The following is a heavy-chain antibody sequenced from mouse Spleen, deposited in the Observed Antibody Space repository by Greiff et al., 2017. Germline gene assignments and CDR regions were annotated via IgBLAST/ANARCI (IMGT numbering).Heavy chain of an antibody. J-gene: IGHJ4*01. CDR1: GFNIKDDY. V-gene: IGHV14-4*01. CDR2: IDPENGDT. Sequence: VQLKESGAELVRPGASVKLSCTASGFNIKDDYMHWVKQRPEQGLEWIGWIDPENGDTEYASKFQGKATITADTSSNTAYLQLSSLTSEDTAVYYCTTDSLRYAMDYWGQGTSVTVSS. D-gene: IGHD1-1*01. CDR3: TTDSLRYAMDY.